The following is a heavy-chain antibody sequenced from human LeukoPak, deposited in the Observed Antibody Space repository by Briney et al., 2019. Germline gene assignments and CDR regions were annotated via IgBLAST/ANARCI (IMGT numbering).Heavy chain of an antibody. CDR1: GGTFSSYA. CDR2: IIPIFGTA. Sequence: SVKVSCKASGGTFSSYAISWVRQAPGQGLEWMGVIIPIFGTANYAQKFQGRVTITADESTSTAYMELSSLRSEDTAVYYCARDPNYYDSSGYDLDYWGQGTLVTVSS. V-gene: IGHV1-69*01. CDR3: ARDPNYYDSSGYDLDY. D-gene: IGHD3-22*01. J-gene: IGHJ4*02.